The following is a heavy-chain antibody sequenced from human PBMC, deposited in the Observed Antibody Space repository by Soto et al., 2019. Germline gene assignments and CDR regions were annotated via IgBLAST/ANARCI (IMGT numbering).Heavy chain of an antibody. Sequence: SETLSLTCAVSGGSISSGGYSWSWIRQPPGKGLEWIGYIYHSGSTYYNPSLKSRVTISVDRSKTQFSLKLSSVTAADTAVYYCARLTAARRFFDYWGQGTLVTVSS. CDR3: ARLTAARRFFDY. V-gene: IGHV4-30-2*01. CDR1: GGSISSGGYS. D-gene: IGHD6-6*01. J-gene: IGHJ4*02. CDR2: IYHSGST.